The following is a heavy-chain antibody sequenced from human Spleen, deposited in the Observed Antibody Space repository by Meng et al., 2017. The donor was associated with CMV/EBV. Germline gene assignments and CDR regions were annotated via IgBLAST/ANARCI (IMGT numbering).Heavy chain of an antibody. CDR1: GFTFSSYA. CDR2: ISGSGGSA. CDR3: ASHYDFWSGYLDY. V-gene: IGHV3-23*01. J-gene: IGHJ4*02. D-gene: IGHD3-3*01. Sequence: GESLKISCAASGFTFSSYAMSWVRQAPGKGLEWVSAISGSGGSAYDADSVKGRFTISRDNSKNTLYLQMNSLRADDTAVYYCASHYDFWSGYLDYWGQGTLVTVSS.